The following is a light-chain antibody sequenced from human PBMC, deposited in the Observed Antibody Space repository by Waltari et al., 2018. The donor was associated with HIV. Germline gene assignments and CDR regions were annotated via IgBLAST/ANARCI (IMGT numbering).Light chain of an antibody. Sequence: DIVMTQSPDSLAVSLGERATMNCKSSQSVLYSSNNKKYLAWYQQKPGQPPKLLIYWASTRESGVPDRFSGSGSATDFTLTISSLQAEDLAVYYCQQYSITPVTFGQGTKLEIK. J-gene: IGKJ2*01. CDR3: QQYSITPVT. V-gene: IGKV4-1*01. CDR1: QSVLYSSNNKKY. CDR2: WAS.